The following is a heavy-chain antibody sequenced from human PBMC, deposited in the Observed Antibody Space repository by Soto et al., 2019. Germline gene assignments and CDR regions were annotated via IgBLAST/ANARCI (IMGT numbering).Heavy chain of an antibody. CDR3: GRDRYAYGSGSTIDN. J-gene: IGHJ4*02. Sequence: QVQLVQSGAEVMKPGSSVKVSCMPSGGAFSTYPLSWVRQAPGQGLEWMGRIVPVLGVPNYAQRFQGRVTMTADKVTSTAYLELSSLRFEDTAVYYCGRDRYAYGSGSTIDNWGQGTLVTVSS. CDR1: GGAFSTYP. D-gene: IGHD3-10*01. CDR2: IVPVLGVP. V-gene: IGHV1-69*04.